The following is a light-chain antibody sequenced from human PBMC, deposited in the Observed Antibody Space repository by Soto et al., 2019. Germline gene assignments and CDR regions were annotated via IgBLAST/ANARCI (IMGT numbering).Light chain of an antibody. Sequence: QSVLTQPASVSGSPGQSITISCTGTSSDIGGYNFVSWYQHHPGKAPKLMIYEVNNRPSGVSSRFSGSKSGNTASLTISGLQTEDEADYYCSSYTTISTRVFGTGTKLTVL. V-gene: IGLV2-14*01. CDR1: SSDIGGYNF. CDR3: SSYTTISTRV. CDR2: EVN. J-gene: IGLJ1*01.